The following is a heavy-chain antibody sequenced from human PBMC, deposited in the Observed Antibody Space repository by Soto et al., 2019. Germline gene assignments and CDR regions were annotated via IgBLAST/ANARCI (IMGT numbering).Heavy chain of an antibody. Sequence: SGPTLVNPTQPLTLTCIFSGFSLRTSGVGVGWIRQPPGKALEWLGFIYWNDDKRYSPSLKSRLTITKDTSKNQVVLTMANMDPVDTATYYCAKSGSSGWYGWFDPWGQGTLVTVSS. CDR2: IYWNDDK. CDR1: GFSLRTSGVG. D-gene: IGHD6-19*01. J-gene: IGHJ5*02. V-gene: IGHV2-5*01. CDR3: AKSGSSGWYGWFDP.